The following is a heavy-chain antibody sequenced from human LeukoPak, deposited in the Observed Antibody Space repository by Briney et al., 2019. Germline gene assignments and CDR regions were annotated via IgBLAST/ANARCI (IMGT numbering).Heavy chain of an antibody. V-gene: IGHV3-23*01. D-gene: IGHD5-18*01. CDR1: GFTFSSYA. CDR3: AKDGYSYGDSTGYFDY. Sequence: PGGSLRLSCAASGFTFSSYAMSWVRQAPGKGLEWVSAISGSGGSTYYADSVKGRFTISRDNSKNTLYLQMNSLRAEDTAVYYCAKDGYSYGDSTGYFDYWGQGTLVTVSS. J-gene: IGHJ4*02. CDR2: ISGSGGST.